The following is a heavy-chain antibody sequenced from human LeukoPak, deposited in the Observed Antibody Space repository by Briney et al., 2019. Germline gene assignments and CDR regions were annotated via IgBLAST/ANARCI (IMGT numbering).Heavy chain of an antibody. D-gene: IGHD4-17*01. Sequence: GGSLGLSCAASGFTFSSYWMSWVRQAPGKGLEWVANIKQDGSEKYYVDSVKGRFTISRDNAKNSLYLQMNSLRAEDTAVYYCARSAHRFDYGDFYYYYYMDVWGKGTTVTVSS. CDR2: IKQDGSEK. CDR1: GFTFSSYW. J-gene: IGHJ6*03. CDR3: ARSAHRFDYGDFYYYYYMDV. V-gene: IGHV3-7*01.